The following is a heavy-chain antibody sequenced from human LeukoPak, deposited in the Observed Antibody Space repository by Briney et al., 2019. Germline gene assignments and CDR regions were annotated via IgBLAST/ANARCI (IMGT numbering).Heavy chain of an antibody. CDR2: ISWNSGSI. J-gene: IGHJ4*02. V-gene: IGHV3-9*01. Sequence: GRSLRLSCAASGFTFDDYPMHWVRPAPAKGLPWVSGISWNSGSIGYADSVKGRFTISRDNAKNSLYLQMNSLRAEDTALYYCAKDMREYCGGDCYPTFDYWGQGTLVTVSS. CDR3: AKDMREYCGGDCYPTFDY. D-gene: IGHD2-21*02. CDR1: GFTFDDYP.